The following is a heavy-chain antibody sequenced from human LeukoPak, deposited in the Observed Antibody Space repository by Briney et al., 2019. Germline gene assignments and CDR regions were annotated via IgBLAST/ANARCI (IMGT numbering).Heavy chain of an antibody. J-gene: IGHJ3*02. CDR1: GYTLSELS. V-gene: IGHV1-24*01. Sequence: ASVKVSCKVSGYTLSELSLHWVRQAPGKGLEWMGGFDPEDDETISAQKFQGRVTMTEDTSTDTAYMELSSLRSEDTAVYYCATGLLTGRVPSAIVFAFDIWGQGTMVTVSS. CDR2: FDPEDDET. D-gene: IGHD2-2*02. CDR3: ATGLLTGRVPSAIVFAFDI.